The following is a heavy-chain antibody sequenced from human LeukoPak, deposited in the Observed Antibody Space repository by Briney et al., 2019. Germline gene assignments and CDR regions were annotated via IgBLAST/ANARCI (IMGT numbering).Heavy chain of an antibody. Sequence: GGSLRLSCAASGFTFNSYWMSWVRQAPGKGLEWVANIKQEGSEKYYVDSVKGRFTISRDNAKNSLYLQMNSLRAEDTAVYYCASVREWQLQNAPFDSWGQGTLVTVSS. CDR3: ASVREWQLQNAPFDS. J-gene: IGHJ5*01. D-gene: IGHD1-26*01. CDR1: GFTFNSYW. CDR2: IKQEGSEK. V-gene: IGHV3-7*01.